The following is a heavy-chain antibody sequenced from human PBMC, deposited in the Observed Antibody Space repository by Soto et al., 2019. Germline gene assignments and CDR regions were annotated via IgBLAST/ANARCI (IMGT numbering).Heavy chain of an antibody. V-gene: IGHV1-46*03. CDR1: GYTFTSDY. Sequence: ASGRVSCKASGYTFTSDYMYWGRQAPGQGLEWMGIINPSGGSTSYAQKFQGRVTMTRDTSTSTVYMELSSLRSEDTAVYYCARDLPSDAFDIWGQGTMVTVSS. CDR2: INPSGGST. J-gene: IGHJ3*02. CDR3: ARDLPSDAFDI.